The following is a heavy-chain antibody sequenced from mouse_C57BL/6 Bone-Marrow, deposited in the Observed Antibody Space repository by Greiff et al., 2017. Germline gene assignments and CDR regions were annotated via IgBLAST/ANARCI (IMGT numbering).Heavy chain of an antibody. J-gene: IGHJ4*01. V-gene: IGHV1-81*01. CDR2: ISPRSGNT. CDR3: ARGDYYAMDY. Sequence: QVQLKQSGAELARPGASVKLSCKASGYTFTSYGISWVKQRTGQGLEWIGEISPRSGNTYYNEKFKGKATLTADKSSSTAYMELRSLTSEDSAVYFCARGDYYAMDYWGQGTSVTVSS. CDR1: GYTFTSYG.